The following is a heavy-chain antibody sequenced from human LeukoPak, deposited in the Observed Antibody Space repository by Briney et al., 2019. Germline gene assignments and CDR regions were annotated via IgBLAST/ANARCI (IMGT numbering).Heavy chain of an antibody. Sequence: SETLSLTCTVAGGSVSSYYWSWMRQSPGKGLEWIGYVYYSGSTNYNPALKSRVTISLDTSENQFSLKLSSVTAADTAVYYCAREANSPTARYWYFDLWGRGTQVTVSS. D-gene: IGHD2-21*01. CDR1: GGSVSSYY. J-gene: IGHJ2*01. V-gene: IGHV4-59*02. CDR3: AREANSPTARYWYFDL. CDR2: VYYSGST.